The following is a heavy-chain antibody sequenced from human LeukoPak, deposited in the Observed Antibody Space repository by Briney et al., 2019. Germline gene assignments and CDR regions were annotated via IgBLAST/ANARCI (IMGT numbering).Heavy chain of an antibody. CDR1: GFTFSSYS. D-gene: IGHD5-12*01. V-gene: IGHV3-21*01. CDR2: ISSSSYI. CDR3: ARDRASGYSGYDFDY. Sequence: GGSLRLSCAASGFTFSSYSMNWVRQAPGKGLEWVSSISSSSYIYYADSVKGRFTISRDNAKNSLYLQMNSLRAEDTAVYYCARDRASGYSGYDFDYWGQGTLVTVSS. J-gene: IGHJ4*02.